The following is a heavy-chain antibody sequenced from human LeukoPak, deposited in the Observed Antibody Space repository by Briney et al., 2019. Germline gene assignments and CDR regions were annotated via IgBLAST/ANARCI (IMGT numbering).Heavy chain of an antibody. V-gene: IGHV3-23*01. CDR2: ISGSGGST. J-gene: IGHJ4*02. Sequence: GGSLRLSCAASGFTFSSYAMSWVRQAPGKGLEWVSAISGSGGSTYYADSVKGRFTISRDNSKNTLYLQMNSLRAEDTAVYYCAKDGSLLLWFGELENYFDYWGQGTLVTVSS. CDR3: AKDGSLLLWFGELENYFDY. D-gene: IGHD3-10*01. CDR1: GFTFSSYA.